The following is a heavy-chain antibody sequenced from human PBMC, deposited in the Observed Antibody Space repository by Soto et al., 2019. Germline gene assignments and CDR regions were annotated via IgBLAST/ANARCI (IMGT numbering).Heavy chain of an antibody. CDR1: GDSVSSNTAA. CDR2: TYYRSQWYS. Sequence: PSQTHSLTCAISGDSVSSNTAAWNWIRQSPSRCLEWLGRTYYRSQWYSDYDFSVKSRITINPDTSKNQFYLRLDSLTPEAKAVYYCERGTEWRRFSYSYGMDVWGQRTTVTVYS. CDR3: ERGTEWRRFSYSYGMDV. J-gene: IGHJ6*02. D-gene: IGHD3-3*01. V-gene: IGHV6-1*01.